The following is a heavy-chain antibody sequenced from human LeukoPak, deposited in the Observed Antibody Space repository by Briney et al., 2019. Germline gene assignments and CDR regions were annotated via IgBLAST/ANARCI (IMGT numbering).Heavy chain of an antibody. CDR3: ARSRYCSSTNCLHYYYYGMDV. CDR1: GYTFTSYD. CDR2: MNPNSGNT. D-gene: IGHD2-2*01. J-gene: IGHJ6*02. Sequence: ASVKVSCKASGYTFTSYDINWVRQATGQGLEWMGWMNPNSGNTGYAQKFQGRVTMTRNTSISTAYMELSSLRSEDTAVYYCARSRYCSSTNCLHYYYYGMDVWGQGTTVTVSS. V-gene: IGHV1-8*01.